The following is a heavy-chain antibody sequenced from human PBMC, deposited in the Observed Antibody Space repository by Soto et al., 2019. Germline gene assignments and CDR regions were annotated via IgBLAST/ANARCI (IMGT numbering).Heavy chain of an antibody. V-gene: IGHV3-30*04. J-gene: IGHJ3*02. Sequence: GGSLRLSCAASGFTFSSYAMHWVRQAPGKGLEWVAVISYDGSNKYYADSVKVRFTISRDNSKNTLYLQMNSLRAEDAAVYYCARELSNRGAFDIWGQGTMVTVSS. D-gene: IGHD7-27*01. CDR3: ARELSNRGAFDI. CDR1: GFTFSSYA. CDR2: ISYDGSNK.